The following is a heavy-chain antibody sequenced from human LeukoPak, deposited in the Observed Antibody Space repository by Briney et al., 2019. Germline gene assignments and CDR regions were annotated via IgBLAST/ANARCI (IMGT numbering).Heavy chain of an antibody. CDR3: TRDLSPAHF. CDR2: VNGDGSST. V-gene: IGHV3-74*01. CDR1: GFTFSTYW. J-gene: IGHJ4*02. D-gene: IGHD2/OR15-2a*01. Sequence: GGSLRLSCTASGFTFSTYWMHWVRQAPGKGLMWVSRVNGDGSSTVYADSVKGRFTISRDNAKNTLYPQMNSLRAEDTAVYYCTRDLSPAHFWGQGTLVTVSS.